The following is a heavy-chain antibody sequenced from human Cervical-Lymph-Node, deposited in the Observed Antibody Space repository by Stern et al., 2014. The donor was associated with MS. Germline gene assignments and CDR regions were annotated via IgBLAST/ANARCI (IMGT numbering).Heavy chain of an antibody. J-gene: IGHJ6*02. CDR3: ARDLWGPPLTTVIGMDV. Sequence: VQLVQSGAEVEKPGASVKVSCKASGYTFTSYYMHWVRQAPGQGLEWMGIINPSGGSTSYAQKFQGRVTMTRDTSTSTVYMELSSLRSEDTAVYYCARDLWGPPLTTVIGMDVWGQGTTVTVSS. V-gene: IGHV1-46*01. CDR2: INPSGGST. D-gene: IGHD4-17*01. CDR1: GYTFTSYY.